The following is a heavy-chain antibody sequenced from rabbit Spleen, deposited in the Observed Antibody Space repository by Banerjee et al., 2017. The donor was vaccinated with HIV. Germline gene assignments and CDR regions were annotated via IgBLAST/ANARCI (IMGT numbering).Heavy chain of an antibody. CDR1: GFSFSSSYY. J-gene: IGHJ2*01. V-gene: IGHV1S40*01. Sequence: QSLEESGGDLVKPGASLTLTCTASGFSFSSSYYMCWVRQAPGKGLEWIACIEVGSSDFTYFATWAKGRFTISKTSSTTVTLQMTSLTAADTATYFCARNYVNAFDPWGPGTLVTVS. D-gene: IGHD1-1*01. CDR3: ARNYVNAFDP. CDR2: IEVGSSDFT.